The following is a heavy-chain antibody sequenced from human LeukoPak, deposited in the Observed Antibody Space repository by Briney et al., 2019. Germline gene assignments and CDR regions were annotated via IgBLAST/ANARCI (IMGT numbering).Heavy chain of an antibody. J-gene: IGHJ4*02. CDR2: ISGSGGST. CDR3: AKDSRSGSGSYEDY. D-gene: IGHD3-10*01. V-gene: IGHV3-23*01. Sequence: PGGSLRLSCAASGFTFSSYAMSWVRQAPGKGLEWVSAISGSGGSTYYADSVKGRFTISRDNSKNTLYLQMNSLRAEDTAVYYCAKDSRSGSGSYEDYWGQGTLVTVSS. CDR1: GFTFSSYA.